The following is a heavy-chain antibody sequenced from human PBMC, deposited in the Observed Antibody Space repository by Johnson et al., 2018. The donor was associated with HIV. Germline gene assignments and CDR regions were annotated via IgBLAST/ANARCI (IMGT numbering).Heavy chain of an antibody. Sequence: QVQLVESGGGLVKPGGSLRLSCAAPGLTFSDYYMTWIRQAPGKGLEWVSYISSSGSTMYYADSVKGRFTISRDNSKDTLYLQMNGLRPEDTAVYYCAKDEAQTLASAGRDAFDFWGQGTAVTV. CDR1: GLTFSDYY. D-gene: IGHD6-13*01. CDR2: ISSSGSTM. J-gene: IGHJ3*01. CDR3: AKDEAQTLASAGRDAFDF. V-gene: IGHV3-11*04.